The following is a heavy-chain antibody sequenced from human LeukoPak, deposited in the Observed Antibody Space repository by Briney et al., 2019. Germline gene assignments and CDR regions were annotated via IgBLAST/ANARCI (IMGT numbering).Heavy chain of an antibody. V-gene: IGHV4-34*01. J-gene: IGHJ5*02. CDR1: GGSFSGYY. D-gene: IGHD2-15*01. CDR2: INHSGST. Sequence: SETLSLTCAVYGGSFSGYYWSWIRQPPGKGLEWIGEINHSGSTNYNPSLKSRVTISVDTSKNQFSLKLSSVTAADTAVYYRAREGKGGKDCSGGSCYANWFDPWGQGTLVTVSS. CDR3: AREGKGGKDCSGGSCYANWFDP.